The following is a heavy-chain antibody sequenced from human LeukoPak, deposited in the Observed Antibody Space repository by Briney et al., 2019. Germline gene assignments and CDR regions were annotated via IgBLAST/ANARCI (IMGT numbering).Heavy chain of an antibody. Sequence: TGGSLRLSCAASGFTFSSYGMHWVRQAPGKGLEWVAFIRYDGSNKYYADSVKGRFTISRDNSKNSLYLQMNSLRAEDTALYYCAKASWIHLFLPLDYWGQGTLVTVSS. CDR1: GFTFSSYG. J-gene: IGHJ4*02. CDR2: IRYDGSNK. D-gene: IGHD5-18*01. V-gene: IGHV3-30*02. CDR3: AKASWIHLFLPLDY.